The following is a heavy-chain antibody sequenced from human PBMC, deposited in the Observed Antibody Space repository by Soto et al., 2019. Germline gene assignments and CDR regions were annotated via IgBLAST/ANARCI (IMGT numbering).Heavy chain of an antibody. V-gene: IGHV5-51*01. CDR2: IFPSDSDT. D-gene: IGHD3-22*01. J-gene: IGHJ5*02. CDR1: GYKFTSSW. Sequence: GESLKISCRTSGYKFTSSWIAWVRQKPGKGLEWMGIIFPSDSDTRYSPSFQGQVTISADRSTSTVFLQWASLKASDTAVYFCASKDKSGYFNWFDPWGQGTLVTVS. CDR3: ASKDKSGYFNWFDP.